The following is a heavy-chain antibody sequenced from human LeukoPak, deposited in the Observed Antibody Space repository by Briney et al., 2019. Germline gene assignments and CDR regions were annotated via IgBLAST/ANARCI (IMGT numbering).Heavy chain of an antibody. D-gene: IGHD6-13*01. CDR1: GFTFSSYS. J-gene: IGHJ3*02. Sequence: PGGSLRLSCAASGFTFSSYSMNWVRQAPGKGLEWVSSISSSSSYIYYADSVKGRFTISRDNAKNSLYLQMNSLRAEDTAVYYCARETEEQLGPDAFDIWGQGTMVTVSS. CDR3: ARETEEQLGPDAFDI. CDR2: ISSSSSYI. V-gene: IGHV3-21*01.